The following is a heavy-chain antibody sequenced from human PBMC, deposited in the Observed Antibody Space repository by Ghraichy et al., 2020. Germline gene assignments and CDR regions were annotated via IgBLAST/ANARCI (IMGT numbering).Heavy chain of an antibody. Sequence: GGSLRLSCAASGFTLSSSEMNWVRQTPGKGLEWISYITRSGGSAIFYADSVKGRFTISRDNAKNSLYLQRNSLRAEDTAVYYCARDCSSTSCFSPPYYYGMDLWGQGTTVTVSS. CDR3: ARDCSSTSCFSPPYYYGMDL. CDR2: ITRSGGSAI. V-gene: IGHV3-48*03. CDR1: GFTLSSSE. D-gene: IGHD2-2*01. J-gene: IGHJ6*02.